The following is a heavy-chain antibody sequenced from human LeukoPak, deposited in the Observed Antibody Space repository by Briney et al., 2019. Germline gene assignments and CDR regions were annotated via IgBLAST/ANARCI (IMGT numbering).Heavy chain of an antibody. V-gene: IGHV3-21*01. J-gene: IGHJ4*02. Sequence: GGSLRLSCAASGFTFSSYSMIWVRQAPGKGLEWVSSISSSSSYIYYADSVKGRFTISRDNAKNSLYLQMNSLRAEDTAVYYCARAETVTADFDYWGQGTLVTVSS. CDR1: GFTFSSYS. D-gene: IGHD4-17*01. CDR2: ISSSSSYI. CDR3: ARAETVTADFDY.